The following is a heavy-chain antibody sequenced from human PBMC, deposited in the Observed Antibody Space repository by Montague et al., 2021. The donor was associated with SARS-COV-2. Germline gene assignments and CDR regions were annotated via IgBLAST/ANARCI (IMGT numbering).Heavy chain of an antibody. CDR3: ARAGSGSYSFYYYYGMDV. Sequence: KDYAVSVKSRITINPDTSKNQISLQLNSVTPEDTAVYYCARAGSGSYSFYYYYGMDVWGQGTTVTVSS. D-gene: IGHD3-10*01. CDR2: K. V-gene: IGHV6-1*01. J-gene: IGHJ6*02.